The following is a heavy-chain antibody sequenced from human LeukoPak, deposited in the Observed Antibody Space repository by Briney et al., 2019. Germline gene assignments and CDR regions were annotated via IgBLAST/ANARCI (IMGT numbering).Heavy chain of an antibody. Sequence: ASVKVSCKASGGTFSSYAIRWVRRAPGQGLEWVGGIIPIFGTANYAQKFQGRVTFTADESTSTAYMELSSLRSEDTTIYYCARGNSGTYLRNDYYYMDVWGKGTTVTVSS. CDR3: ARGNSGTYLRNDYYYMDV. V-gene: IGHV1-69*13. CDR2: IIPIFGTA. CDR1: GGTFSSYA. J-gene: IGHJ6*03. D-gene: IGHD1-26*01.